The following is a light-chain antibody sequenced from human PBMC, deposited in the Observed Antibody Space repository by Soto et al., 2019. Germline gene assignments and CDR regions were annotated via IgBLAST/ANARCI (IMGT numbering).Light chain of an antibody. CDR1: QDISNY. Sequence: DIQMTQSPSSLSASVGDRVTITCQASQDISNYLNWFQQQPGKAPKLLIYEASILEIGVPSRVSGRGSGTDFTFTISSLQPEDIATYYCQQYDNLPRTFVPGTKVDSK. V-gene: IGKV1-33*01. CDR2: EAS. J-gene: IGKJ3*01. CDR3: QQYDNLPRT.